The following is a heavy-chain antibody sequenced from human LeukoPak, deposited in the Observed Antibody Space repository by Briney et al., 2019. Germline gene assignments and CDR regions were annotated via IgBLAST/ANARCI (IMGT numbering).Heavy chain of an antibody. CDR2: IRCDGNNK. J-gene: IGHJ3*02. Sequence: GGSLRLSCAASGFTFSTYGMHWVRQAPGKGLEWVAFIRCDGNNKYYADSVKGRFTISRDNAKNSLYLQMNSLRAEDTAVYYCASEGSSWGRDAFDIWGQGTMVTVSS. D-gene: IGHD6-13*01. CDR3: ASEGSSWGRDAFDI. CDR1: GFTFSTYG. V-gene: IGHV3-30*02.